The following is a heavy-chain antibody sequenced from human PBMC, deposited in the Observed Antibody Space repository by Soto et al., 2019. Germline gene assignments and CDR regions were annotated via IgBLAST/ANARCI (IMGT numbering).Heavy chain of an antibody. CDR3: AGGPYYFGLDV. CDR2: IYYTGNT. D-gene: IGHD3-10*01. Sequence: SEILSLTCTASGGSINTYYWNWIRQSPGKGLEWIGYIYYTGNTKCNPSLESRVTISVDTSKKQFFLKLNSVTPADTAVYYCAGGPYYFGLDVWGQGTTVTVSS. CDR1: GGSINTYY. V-gene: IGHV4-59*01. J-gene: IGHJ6*02.